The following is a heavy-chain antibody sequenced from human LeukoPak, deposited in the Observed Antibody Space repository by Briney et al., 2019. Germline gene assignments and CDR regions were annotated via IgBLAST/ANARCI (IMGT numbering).Heavy chain of an antibody. Sequence: HGESLRISCKGSGYSFTSYWISWVRQMPGKVLEWMGRIDPSDSYTNYSPSFQGYVTISADKSISTAYLQWSSLKASDTAMYYCAREGIAAAGISPYFDYWGQGTLVTVSS. V-gene: IGHV5-10-1*01. J-gene: IGHJ4*02. CDR3: AREGIAAAGISPYFDY. CDR1: GYSFTSYW. D-gene: IGHD6-13*01. CDR2: IDPSDSYT.